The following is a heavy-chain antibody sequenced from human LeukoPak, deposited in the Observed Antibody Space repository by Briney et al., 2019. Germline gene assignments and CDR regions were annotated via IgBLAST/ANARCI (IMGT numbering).Heavy chain of an antibody. J-gene: IGHJ5*02. CDR2: MSFDGSNI. Sequence: GRSLRFSCAASGFSFSSYGMHWVRQTPGKGLEWVAVMSFDGSNIYYGDSVKGRFTISRDNSKNTLYLQMNSLRVEDTALYYCAKVTPGSTARKSGLDLWGQGTLVTVSS. CDR3: AKVTPGSTARKSGLDL. V-gene: IGHV3-30*18. D-gene: IGHD2-21*02. CDR1: GFSFSSYG.